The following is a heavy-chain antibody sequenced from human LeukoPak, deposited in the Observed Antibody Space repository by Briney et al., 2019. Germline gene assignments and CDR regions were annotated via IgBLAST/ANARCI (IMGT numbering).Heavy chain of an antibody. V-gene: IGHV3-23*01. D-gene: IGHD5-24*01. CDR1: GFTFSSYA. CDR3: AKDLIARDGYAYFDY. J-gene: IGHJ4*02. Sequence: QSGGSPRLSCAASGFTFSSYAMSWVRQAPGKGLEWVSAISGSGGSTYYADSVKGRFTISRDNSKNTLYLQMNSLRAEDTAVYYCAKDLIARDGYAYFDYWGQGTLVTVSS. CDR2: ISGSGGST.